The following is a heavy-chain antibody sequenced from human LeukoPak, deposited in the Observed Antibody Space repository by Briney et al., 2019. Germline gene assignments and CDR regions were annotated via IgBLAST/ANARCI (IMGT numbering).Heavy chain of an antibody. CDR3: AKDRDFWSGYYHFDY. J-gene: IGHJ4*02. D-gene: IGHD3-3*01. Sequence: PGGSLRLSCAASGFTFSSYAMSWVRQAPGKGLEWVSAISGSGGSTYYAGSVKGRFTISRDNSKNTLYLQMNSLRAEDTAVYYCAKDRDFWSGYYHFDYWGQGTLVTVSS. V-gene: IGHV3-23*01. CDR1: GFTFSSYA. CDR2: ISGSGGST.